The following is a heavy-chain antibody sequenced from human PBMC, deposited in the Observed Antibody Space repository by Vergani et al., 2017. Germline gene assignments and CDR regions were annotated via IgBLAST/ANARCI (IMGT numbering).Heavy chain of an antibody. CDR3: ARGDYGILTGYRY. J-gene: IGHJ4*02. Sequence: QVQVVQSGAEVKKSGASVKVSCKTSGYTFSNYYMHWVRQAPGQGLEWMGIINPSGGHTNYAQKFQRRVTMTRDTSTSTVYMELSSLRSEDKAIYYCARGDYGILTGYRYWGQGTLVTVSA. CDR1: GYTFSNYY. D-gene: IGHD3-9*01. CDR2: INPSGGHT. V-gene: IGHV1-46*03.